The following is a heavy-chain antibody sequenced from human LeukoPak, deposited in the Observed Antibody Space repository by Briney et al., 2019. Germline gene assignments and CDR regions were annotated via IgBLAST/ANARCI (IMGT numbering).Heavy chain of an antibody. CDR2: INAGNGNT. CDR3: ARGGTYNWNDDLIYFDY. V-gene: IGHV1-3*01. CDR1: GYTFTSYA. J-gene: IGHJ4*02. Sequence: ASVKVSCTASGYTFTSYAMHWVRQAPGRRLEWMGWINAGNGNTKYSQNFQGRVTITRDTSANTAYMELSSLRFEDTAVYYCARGGTYNWNDDLIYFDYWGQGTLVTVSS. D-gene: IGHD1-1*01.